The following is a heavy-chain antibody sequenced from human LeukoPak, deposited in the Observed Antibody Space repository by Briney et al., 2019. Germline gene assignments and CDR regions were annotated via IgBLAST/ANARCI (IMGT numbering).Heavy chain of an antibody. CDR1: GFTFSDYY. J-gene: IGHJ4*02. Sequence: GGSLRLSCAASGFTFSDYYMSWIRQAPGKGLELVSYISSSGSTIYYADSVKGRFTISRDNAKNSLYLQMNSLRAEDTAVYYCASRHYKNYDSSGYYLDYWGQGTLVTVSS. CDR3: ASRHYKNYDSSGYYLDY. CDR2: ISSSGSTI. V-gene: IGHV3-11*01. D-gene: IGHD3-22*01.